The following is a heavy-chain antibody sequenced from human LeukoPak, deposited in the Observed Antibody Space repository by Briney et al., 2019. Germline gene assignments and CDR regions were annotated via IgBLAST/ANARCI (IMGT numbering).Heavy chain of an antibody. CDR2: IEDDGTSK. V-gene: IGHV3-30*02. CDR1: GFTFSDYN. Sequence: PGGSLRLSCVASGFTFSDYNMHWVRQAPGKGLEWVAFIEDDGTSKQYADSVQGRFTLSRDNAKNTVYLQMNSLRAEDTAAYYCAKDQGRERYGMDVWGRGTTVTVS. D-gene: IGHD3-10*01. CDR3: AKDQGRERYGMDV. J-gene: IGHJ6*02.